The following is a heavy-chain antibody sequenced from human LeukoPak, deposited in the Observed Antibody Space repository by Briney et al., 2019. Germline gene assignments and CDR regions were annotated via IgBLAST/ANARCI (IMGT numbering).Heavy chain of an antibody. CDR1: GYTFTSYG. J-gene: IGHJ4*02. Sequence: GESLKISCKASGYTFTSYGISWVRQAPGQGLEWMGWISPYNGNTNYAQKFQGRVTMTTDTSTSTAYMELRSLRSDDTAVYYCARGDYYDSSGYSDASLFDYWGQGTLVTVSS. CDR3: ARGDYYDSSGYSDASLFDY. CDR2: ISPYNGNT. D-gene: IGHD3-22*01. V-gene: IGHV1-18*01.